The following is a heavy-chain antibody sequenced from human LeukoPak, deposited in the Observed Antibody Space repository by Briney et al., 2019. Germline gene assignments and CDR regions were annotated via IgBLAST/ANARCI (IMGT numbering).Heavy chain of an antibody. V-gene: IGHV3-21*01. D-gene: IGHD6-19*01. CDR1: GFTFTSYI. CDR2: IRTSSSHI. Sequence: GGSLRLSCAASGFTFTSYIMNWVRQAPGKGLEWVSSIRTSSSHIHYADSVEGRFTISRDNAKNSLYLQMNSLRAEDTAVYYCARDPRASSSGVSVFDIWGQGTMVTVSS. CDR3: ARDPRASSSGVSVFDI. J-gene: IGHJ3*02.